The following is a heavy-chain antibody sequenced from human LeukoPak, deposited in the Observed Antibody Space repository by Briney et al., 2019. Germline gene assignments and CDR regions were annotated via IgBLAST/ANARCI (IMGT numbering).Heavy chain of an antibody. CDR2: INPNSGGT. CDR1: GYTFTGYY. Sequence: ASVKVSCKASGYTFTGYYMHWVRQAPGQGLEWMGWINPNSGGTNYAQDFHGRVTMTRDTSISTAYMELGSLRSEDTAVYYCARDRPPLDYYYYYGMGVWGQGTTVTVSS. CDR3: ARDRPPLDYYYYYGMGV. V-gene: IGHV1-2*02. J-gene: IGHJ6*02.